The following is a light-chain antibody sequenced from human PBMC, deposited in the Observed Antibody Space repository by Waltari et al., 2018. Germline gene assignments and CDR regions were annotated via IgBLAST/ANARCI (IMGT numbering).Light chain of an antibody. V-gene: IGKV4-1*01. Sequence: DIVMTQSPDSLTVSLGERATINCKSSQSVFDNSGNNNSLAWYQQKPGQPPNLLISWASARESGVPDRFSGSGSGTEFTLTINGLQPEDFATYYCLQHNSYPYTFGQGTKLEIK. CDR2: WAS. CDR1: QSVFDNSGNNNS. J-gene: IGKJ2*01. CDR3: LQHNSYPYT.